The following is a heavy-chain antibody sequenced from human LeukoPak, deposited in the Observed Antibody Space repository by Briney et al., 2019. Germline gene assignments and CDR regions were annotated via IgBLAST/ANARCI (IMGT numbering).Heavy chain of an antibody. Sequence: SETLSLTCTVSGGSISSYYWSWIRQPPGKGLEWIGYIYYGGSTNYNPSLKSRVPISVDTSKNQFSLKLSSVTAADTAVYYCARGARPGYYFDYWGQGTLVTVSS. CDR2: IYYGGST. V-gene: IGHV4-59*01. CDR1: GGSISSYY. J-gene: IGHJ4*02. D-gene: IGHD5-12*01. CDR3: ARGARPGYYFDY.